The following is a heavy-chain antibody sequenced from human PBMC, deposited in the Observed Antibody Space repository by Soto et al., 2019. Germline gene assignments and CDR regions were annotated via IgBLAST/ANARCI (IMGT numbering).Heavy chain of an antibody. V-gene: IGHV1-2*02. Sequence: QVQLVQSGAEVKKPGASVKVSCKASGYTFTGYYMHWVRQAPGQGLEWIGWINPNSGGTNYAQKLQGRFPMTRDTSISTAYMELIRLRSDDTAVYYCAKDLHVVVAASGDYWGQGPLVSVSS. CDR1: GYTFTGYY. J-gene: IGHJ4*02. D-gene: IGHD2-21*02. CDR2: INPNSGGT. CDR3: AKDLHVVVAASGDY.